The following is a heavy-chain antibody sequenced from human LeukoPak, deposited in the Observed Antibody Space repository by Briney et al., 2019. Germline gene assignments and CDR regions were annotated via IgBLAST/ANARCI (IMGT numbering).Heavy chain of an antibody. J-gene: IGHJ3*02. V-gene: IGHV4-59*08. CDR1: GRSISRYY. CDR3: ARVGASVWQRGAKAFDI. Sequence: SETLSLTCTVSGRSISRYYWSWIRQPPGKGLEWIGYIYYSGSTNYNPSLKSRVTISVDTSKNQFSLKLSSVTAADTAVYYCARVGASVWQRGAKAFDIWGQGTMVTVSS. CDR2: IYYSGST. D-gene: IGHD6-19*01.